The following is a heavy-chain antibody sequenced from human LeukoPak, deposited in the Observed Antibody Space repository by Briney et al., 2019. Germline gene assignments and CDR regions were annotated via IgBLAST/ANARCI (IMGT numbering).Heavy chain of an antibody. J-gene: IGHJ6*02. CDR2: INHNGNVN. V-gene: IGHV3-7*03. D-gene: IGHD3-16*01. Sequence: GVSLRLSCAASGFTFSSYWMNWARQAPGKGLEWVASINHNGNVNYYVDSVKGRFTISRDNAKNSLYLQMSNLRAEDTAVYFCARGGGLDVWGQGATVTVSS. CDR1: GFTFSSYW. CDR3: ARGGGLDV.